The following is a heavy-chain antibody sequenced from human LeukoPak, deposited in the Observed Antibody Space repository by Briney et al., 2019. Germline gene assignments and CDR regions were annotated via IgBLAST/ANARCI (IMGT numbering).Heavy chain of an antibody. J-gene: IGHJ4*02. CDR3: ARVGAYDSSGYYYEYYFDY. D-gene: IGHD3-22*01. CDR1: GGSISSGDYY. V-gene: IGHV4-30-4*01. Sequence: PSQTLSLTCTVSGGSISSGDYYWSWIRQPPGKGLEWIGYIYYSGSTYYNPSLKSRVTISVDTSKNQFSLKLSSVTAADTAVYYCARVGAYDSSGYYYEYYFDYWGQGTLVTVSS. CDR2: IYYSGST.